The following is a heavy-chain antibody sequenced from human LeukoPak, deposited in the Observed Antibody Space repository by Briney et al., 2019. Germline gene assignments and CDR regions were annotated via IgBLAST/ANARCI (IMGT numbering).Heavy chain of an antibody. CDR3: ARTAYFDRGAYYYYYYMDV. CDR1: SYTFTSYG. Sequence: ASVKVCCKASSYTFTSYGISWVRQAPGQGLEWMGGIIPIFGTANYAQKFQGRVTITADESTSTAYMELSSLRSEDTAVYYCARTAYFDRGAYYYYYYMDVWGKGTTVTISS. CDR2: IIPIFGTA. V-gene: IGHV1-69*13. D-gene: IGHD3-9*01. J-gene: IGHJ6*03.